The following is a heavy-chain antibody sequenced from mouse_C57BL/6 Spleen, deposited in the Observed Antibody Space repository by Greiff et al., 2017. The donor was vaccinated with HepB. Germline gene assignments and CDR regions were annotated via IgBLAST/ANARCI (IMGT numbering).Heavy chain of an antibody. CDR2: SRNKANDYTT. Sequence: EVMLVESGGGLVQSGRSLRLSCATSGFTFSDFYMEWVRQAPGKGLEWIAASRNKANDYTTEYSASVKGRFIVSRDTSQSILYLQMNALRAEDTAIYYCARGDGYYFDYWGQGTTLTVSS. CDR1: GFTFSDFY. V-gene: IGHV7-1*01. J-gene: IGHJ2*01. D-gene: IGHD2-2*01. CDR3: ARGDGYYFDY.